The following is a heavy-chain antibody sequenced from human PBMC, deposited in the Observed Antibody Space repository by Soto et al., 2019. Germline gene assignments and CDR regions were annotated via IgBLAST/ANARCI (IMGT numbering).Heavy chain of an antibody. V-gene: IGHV4-39*01. J-gene: IGHJ4*02. Sequence: QLQLQESGPGLVKPSETLSLTCTVSGGSISSSSYYWGWIRQPPGKGLEWIGSMFYRVNTYYNPSLTSRVTILVDTSKYQFSLRLSSVTAADTAVYYCARLRDTAVDYWGQGTLVTVSS. CDR2: MFYRVNT. CDR1: GGSISSSSYY. D-gene: IGHD5-18*01. CDR3: ARLRDTAVDY.